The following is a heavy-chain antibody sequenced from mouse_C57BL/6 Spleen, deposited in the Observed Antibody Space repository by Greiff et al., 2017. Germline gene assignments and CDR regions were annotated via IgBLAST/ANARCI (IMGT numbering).Heavy chain of an antibody. J-gene: IGHJ3*01. D-gene: IGHD2-10*01. Sequence: QVQLQQSGAELVRPGTSVKVSCKASGYAFTNYLIEWVKQRPGQGLEWIGVINPGSGGTNYNEKFKGKATLTADKSSSTAYMQLSSLTSEDSAVYFCARSYYGNYGFAYWGQGTLVTVSA. CDR3: ARSYYGNYGFAY. V-gene: IGHV1-54*01. CDR1: GYAFTNYL. CDR2: INPGSGGT.